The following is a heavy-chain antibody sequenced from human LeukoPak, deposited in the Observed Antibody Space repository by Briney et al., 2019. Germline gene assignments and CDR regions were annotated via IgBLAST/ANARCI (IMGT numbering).Heavy chain of an antibody. V-gene: IGHV4-4*02. CDR3: ASGAKFSSSWYSFDY. D-gene: IGHD6-13*01. CDR2: IYHSGST. J-gene: IGHJ4*02. Sequence: SETLSLTCAVSGGSISSSNWWSWVRQPPGKGLEWIGEIYHSGSTNYNPSLKSRVTISVDTSKNQFSLKLSSVTAADTAVYYCASGAKFSSSWYSFDYWGQGTLVTVSS. CDR1: GGSISSSNW.